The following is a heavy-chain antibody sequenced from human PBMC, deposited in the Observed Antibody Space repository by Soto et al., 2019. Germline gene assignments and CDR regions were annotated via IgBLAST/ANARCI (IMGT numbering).Heavy chain of an antibody. CDR2: INPNSGGT. CDR3: ARDSPGIAVAGTHYYYYGMDV. CDR1: GYTFTSYY. J-gene: IGHJ6*02. D-gene: IGHD6-19*01. V-gene: IGHV1-2*04. Sequence: ASVKVSCKASGYTFTSYYMHWVRQAPGQGLEWMGWINPNSGGTNYAQKFQGWVTMTRDTSISTAYMELSRLRSDDTAVYYCARDSPGIAVAGTHYYYYGMDVWGQGTTVTVSS.